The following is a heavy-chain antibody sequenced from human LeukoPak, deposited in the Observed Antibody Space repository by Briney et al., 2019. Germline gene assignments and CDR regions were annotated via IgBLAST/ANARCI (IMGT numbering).Heavy chain of an antibody. CDR2: IYHSGST. J-gene: IGHJ4*02. CDR1: SRSFSSGGYY. D-gene: IGHD5-24*01. CDR3: ARRCRDGCPSYYFDY. V-gene: IGHV4-30-2*01. Sequence: SLSLSLTWTVSSRSFSSGGYYWSWILQPPGNGLERFGFIYHSGSTYYNPSLKSRVTISVDRSKNQFSLKLSSVTAADTAVYYCARRCRDGCPSYYFDYWGQGTLVTVSS.